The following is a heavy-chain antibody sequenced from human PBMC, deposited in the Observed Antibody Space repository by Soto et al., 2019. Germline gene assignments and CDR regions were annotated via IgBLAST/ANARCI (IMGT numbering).Heavy chain of an antibody. Sequence: GALVKVSCKASGGTFSSYAISWVRQAPGQGLEWMGGIIPIFGTANYAQKFQGRVTITADESTSTAYMELSSLRSEDTAVYYCARVEDIKRAFDIWGQGTMVTVSS. CDR3: ARVEDIKRAFDI. V-gene: IGHV1-69*13. J-gene: IGHJ3*02. CDR1: GGTFSSYA. CDR2: IIPIFGTA.